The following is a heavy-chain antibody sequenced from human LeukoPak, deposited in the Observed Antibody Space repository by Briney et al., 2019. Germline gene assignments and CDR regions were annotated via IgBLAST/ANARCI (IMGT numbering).Heavy chain of an antibody. CDR2: IYSGGST. J-gene: IGHJ3*01. V-gene: IGHV3-53*01. CDR1: GFTVSSNY. D-gene: IGHD6-25*01. Sequence: PGGSLRLSCAASGFTVSSNYMSWVRQAPGKGLEWVSVIYSGGSTFYADSVKGRFTISSDNSKDTLYLQMNSLSREDTAIYYCARRGGSTGWGAFDFWGHGTMVTVSS. CDR3: ARRGGSTGWGAFDF.